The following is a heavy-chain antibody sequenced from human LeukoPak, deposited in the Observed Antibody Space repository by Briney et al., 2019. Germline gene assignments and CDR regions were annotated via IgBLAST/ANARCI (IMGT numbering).Heavy chain of an antibody. V-gene: IGHV1-46*01. CDR2: INPSGGST. D-gene: IGHD6-19*01. J-gene: IGHJ6*04. CDR1: GYTFTSYY. CDR3: AREQRVAVAGTYYYYGMDV. Sequence: GASVKVSCKASGYTFTSYYMHWVRQAPGQGLEWMGIINPSGGSTSYAQKFQGRVTMTRDTSTSTVYMELSSLRSKDTAVYYCAREQRVAVAGTYYYYGMDVWGKGTTVTVSS.